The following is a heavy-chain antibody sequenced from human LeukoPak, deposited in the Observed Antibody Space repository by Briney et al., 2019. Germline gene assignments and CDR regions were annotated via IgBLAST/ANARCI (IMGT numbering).Heavy chain of an antibody. Sequence: PGGSLRQSCAAPGLPLLNNYMRWVRQAPGRGLEWVSAIYSGGSTYYADSVKGRFTISRDNSKNTLYLQMNSLRAEDTAVYYCARVPTTVTTVYFDYWGQGTLVTVSS. D-gene: IGHD4-17*01. V-gene: IGHV3-53*01. CDR1: GLPLLNNY. CDR2: IYSGGST. J-gene: IGHJ4*02. CDR3: ARVPTTVTTVYFDY.